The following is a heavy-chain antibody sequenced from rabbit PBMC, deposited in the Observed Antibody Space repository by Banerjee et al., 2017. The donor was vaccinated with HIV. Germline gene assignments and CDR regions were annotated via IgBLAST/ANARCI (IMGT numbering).Heavy chain of an antibody. CDR3: ARSYYSRDNAGYGYYL. CDR2: IDVGYPST. Sequence: QSLEESGGDLVKPGASLTLTCTASGFSFSGGYYMCWVRQAPGKGLEWIGCIDVGYPSTYYATWAKGRFTISKTSSTTVTLQMTSLTAADTATYFCARSYYSRDNAGYGYYLWGPGTLVTVS. J-gene: IGHJ4*01. V-gene: IGHV1S40*01. D-gene: IGHD8-1*01. CDR1: GFSFSGGYY.